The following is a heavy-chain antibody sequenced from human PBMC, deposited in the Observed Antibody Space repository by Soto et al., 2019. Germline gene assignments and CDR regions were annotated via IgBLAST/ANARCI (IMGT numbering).Heavy chain of an antibody. Sequence: WETLSLTGTVSGGSISSSSYYWGWIRQPPGKGLEWIGSIYYSGSTYYNPSLKSRVTISVDTSKNQFSLKLGSVTAADTAVYYCARGYCSGGSCYRYWGQGSQVTVSS. CDR3: ARGYCSGGSCYRY. J-gene: IGHJ4*02. V-gene: IGHV4-39*01. CDR2: IYYSGST. D-gene: IGHD2-15*01. CDR1: GGSISSSSYY.